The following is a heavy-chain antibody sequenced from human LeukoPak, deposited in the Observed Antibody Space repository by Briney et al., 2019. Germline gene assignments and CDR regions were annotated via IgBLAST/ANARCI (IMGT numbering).Heavy chain of an antibody. D-gene: IGHD2-2*02. CDR3: ARDRLGLLTDIVVVPAAIRAFDI. Sequence: GGSLRLSCAASGFTFSSYAMSWVRQAPGKGLEWVSSISSSSSYIYYADSVKGRFTVSRDSAKNSLYLQMNSLRAEDTAVYYCARDRLGLLTDIVVVPAAIRAFDIWGQGTMVTVSS. J-gene: IGHJ3*02. CDR2: ISSSSSYI. CDR1: GFTFSSYA. V-gene: IGHV3-21*01.